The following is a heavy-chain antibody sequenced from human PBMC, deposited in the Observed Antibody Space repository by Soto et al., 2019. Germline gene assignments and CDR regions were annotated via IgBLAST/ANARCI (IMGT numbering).Heavy chain of an antibody. V-gene: IGHV3-11*01. CDR1: VLTCSDYY. Sequence: KPWWSLRLSCSASVLTCSDYYMSWIRQAPGKGLEWVSYISSSGSTIYYADSVKGRFTISRDNAKNSLYLQMNSLRAEDTAVYYCARQTYNWNPLNWFDPWGQGTLVTVSS. D-gene: IGHD1-20*01. J-gene: IGHJ5*02. CDR2: ISSSGSTI. CDR3: ARQTYNWNPLNWFDP.